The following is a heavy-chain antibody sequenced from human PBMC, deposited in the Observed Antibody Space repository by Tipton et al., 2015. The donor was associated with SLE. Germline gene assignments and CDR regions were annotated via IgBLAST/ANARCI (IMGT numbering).Heavy chain of an antibody. CDR3: ARSLYYYDAFDI. D-gene: IGHD3-22*01. J-gene: IGHJ3*02. CDR2: IYYSGST. CDR1: GGSISSYY. V-gene: IGHV4-59*01. Sequence: TLSLTCTVSGGSISSYYWSWIRQPPGKGLEWIGYIYYSGSTNYNPSLKSRVTISVDTSKNQFSLRLSSVTAADTAVYYCARSLYYYDAFDIWGQGTMVTVSS.